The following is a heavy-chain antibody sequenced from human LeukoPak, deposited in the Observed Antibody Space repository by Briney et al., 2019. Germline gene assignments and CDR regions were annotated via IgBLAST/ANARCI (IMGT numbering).Heavy chain of an antibody. Sequence: ASVKVSCKVSGYTLTELSMHWVRQAPGKGLEWMGGFDPEDGETIYAQKFQGRVTMTEDTSTSTAYMELRSLRSDDTAVYYCARKFGGVGATLRGQGAFDIWGQGTMVTVSS. CDR3: ARKFGGVGATLRGQGAFDI. J-gene: IGHJ3*02. V-gene: IGHV1-24*01. CDR1: GYTLTELS. D-gene: IGHD1-26*01. CDR2: FDPEDGET.